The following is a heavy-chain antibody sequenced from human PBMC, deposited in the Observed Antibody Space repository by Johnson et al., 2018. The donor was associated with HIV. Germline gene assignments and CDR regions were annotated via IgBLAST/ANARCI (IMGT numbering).Heavy chain of an antibody. J-gene: IGHJ3*02. Sequence: QMQLVESGGNLVKPGGSLRLSCAASGFTFSDYYMSWIRQAPGKGLEWISYISSSGSTIYYADSVKGRFTISRDNAKNSLYLQMNSLRAEDTAVYYCASGWGIVVIDAFDIWGQGTMVTVSS. CDR3: ASGWGIVVIDAFDI. CDR1: GFTFSDYY. CDR2: ISSSGSTI. D-gene: IGHD6-19*01. V-gene: IGHV3-11*04.